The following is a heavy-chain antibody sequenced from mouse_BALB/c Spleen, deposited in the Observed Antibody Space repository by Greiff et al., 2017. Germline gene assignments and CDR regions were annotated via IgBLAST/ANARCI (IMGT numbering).Heavy chain of an antibody. Sequence: VQRVESGAELMKPGASVKISCKATGYTFSSYWIEWVKQRPGHGLEWIGEILPGSGSTNYNEKFKGKATFTADTSSNTAYMQLSSLTSEDSAVYYCARSEAYGNSGYYAMDYWGQGTSVTVSS. CDR1: GYTFSSYW. D-gene: IGHD2-10*02. CDR3: ARSEAYGNSGYYAMDY. J-gene: IGHJ4*01. V-gene: IGHV1-9*01. CDR2: ILPGSGST.